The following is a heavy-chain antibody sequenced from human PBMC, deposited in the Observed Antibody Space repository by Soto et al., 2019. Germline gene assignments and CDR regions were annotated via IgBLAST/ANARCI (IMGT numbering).Heavy chain of an antibody. D-gene: IGHD2-8*02. CDR3: ARLGYCTGGNCYLDY. CDR1: GYSFNNYW. J-gene: IGHJ4*02. Sequence: GESLKISCKGSGYSFNNYWIGWVRQMPGKGLEWLAIIYPGDSDTKYSPSFQGHVTISADRSISTAYLQWSSLKASDTAMYYCARLGYCTGGNCYLDYWGQGTLVTVSS. CDR2: IYPGDSDT. V-gene: IGHV5-51*01.